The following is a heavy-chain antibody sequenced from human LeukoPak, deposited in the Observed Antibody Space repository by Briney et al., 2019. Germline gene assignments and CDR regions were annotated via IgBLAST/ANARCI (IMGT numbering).Heavy chain of an antibody. CDR1: GFTFSSYA. CDR3: ARDGTDIVVVPAAQKGVNWFDP. Sequence: PGRSLRLPCAASGFTFSSYAMHWVRQAPGKGLEWVAVISYDGSNKYYADSVKGRFTISRDNSKNTLYLQMNSLRAEDTAVYYCARDGTDIVVVPAAQKGVNWFDPWGQGTLVTVSS. CDR2: ISYDGSNK. V-gene: IGHV3-30*04. J-gene: IGHJ5*02. D-gene: IGHD2-2*01.